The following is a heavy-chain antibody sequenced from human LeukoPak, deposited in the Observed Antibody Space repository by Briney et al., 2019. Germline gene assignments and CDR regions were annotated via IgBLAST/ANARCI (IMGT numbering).Heavy chain of an antibody. D-gene: IGHD4-17*01. V-gene: IGHV3-30*09. Sequence: QPGRSLRLSCAASGFTFSSYAMHWVRQAPGKGLEWVPVISYDGSNKYYADSVKGRFAISRDNSKNTLYLQMNSLRAEDTAVYYCARDPVPTTVTRRFDYWGQGTLVTVSS. CDR1: GFTFSSYA. J-gene: IGHJ4*02. CDR2: ISYDGSNK. CDR3: ARDPVPTTVTRRFDY.